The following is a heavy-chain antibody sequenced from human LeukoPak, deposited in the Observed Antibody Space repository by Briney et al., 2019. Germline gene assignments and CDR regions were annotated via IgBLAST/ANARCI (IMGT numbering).Heavy chain of an antibody. CDR2: IRYDGSNK. CDR3: AKGGPGYCSSTSCHAQGFDP. J-gene: IGHJ5*02. Sequence: GGSLRLSCAASGLTFSSYGMHWVRQAPGKGLEWVAFIRYDGSNKYYADSVKGRFTISRDNSKNTLYLQMNSLRAEDTAVYYCAKGGPGYCSSTSCHAQGFDPWGQGTLVTVSS. D-gene: IGHD2-2*01. V-gene: IGHV3-30*02. CDR1: GLTFSSYG.